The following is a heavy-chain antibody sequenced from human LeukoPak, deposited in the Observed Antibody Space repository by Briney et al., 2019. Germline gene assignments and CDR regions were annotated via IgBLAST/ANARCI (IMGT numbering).Heavy chain of an antibody. CDR1: GGSISRGGDY. J-gene: IGHJ6*02. V-gene: IGHV4-31*03. D-gene: IGHD3-10*01. Sequence: SQTLSPTCTVSGGSISRGGDYWSWIRQHPGKGLEWIGYIYSNGRGAYYNPSLKSRVTISVDTSQNQFSLNLNSVTAADTAVYYCARGPGGSGTRPPYTYYYGIYVWGQGTTVTVSS. CDR3: ARGPGGSGTRPPYTYYYGIYV. CDR2: IYSNGRGA.